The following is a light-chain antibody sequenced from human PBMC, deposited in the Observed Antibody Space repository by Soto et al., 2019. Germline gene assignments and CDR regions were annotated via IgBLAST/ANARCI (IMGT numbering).Light chain of an antibody. Sequence: EIVMTQSPATLSVSPGERATLSCRASQSVSGNLAWYQQKPGKAPRLLIYAASTRATGIPARFSGSGSGTEFTLTISSLQSEDFAVYYCQQYNNWPPITVGPGTKVDIK. CDR3: QQYNNWPPIT. CDR1: QSVSGN. V-gene: IGKV3-15*01. J-gene: IGKJ3*01. CDR2: AAS.